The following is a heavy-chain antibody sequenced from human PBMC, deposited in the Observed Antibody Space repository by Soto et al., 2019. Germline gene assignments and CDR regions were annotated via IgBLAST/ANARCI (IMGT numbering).Heavy chain of an antibody. CDR3: ARLIGNSWLDS. Sequence: GGSLRLSCEASGFSFNSFFMHWVRQGPGKGLEWVSRISNDGTGTTYADSVQGRFTVSRDNSKTTVYLQLNSVTPDDTAVYYCARLIGNSWLDSWGQGTLVTVSS. D-gene: IGHD2-8*01. CDR1: GFSFNSFF. CDR2: ISNDGTGT. V-gene: IGHV3-74*01. J-gene: IGHJ5*01.